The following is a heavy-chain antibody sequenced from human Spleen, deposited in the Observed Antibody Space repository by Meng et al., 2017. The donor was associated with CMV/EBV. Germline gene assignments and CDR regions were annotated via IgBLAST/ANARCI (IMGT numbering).Heavy chain of an antibody. J-gene: IGHJ4*02. CDR1: GLTCSTNA. CDR2: ICSDGTI. CDR3: ARGSKHYDTSGYYDY. D-gene: IGHD3-22*01. V-gene: IGHV3-23*03. Sequence: GGSLRLSCAASGLTCSTNAMSWVRQAPGKGLEWVSVICSDGTIYYTDSVKGRFTISRDKSKNILYLQMDSLRAEDTAAYYCARGSKHYDTSGYYDYWGRGALVTVSS.